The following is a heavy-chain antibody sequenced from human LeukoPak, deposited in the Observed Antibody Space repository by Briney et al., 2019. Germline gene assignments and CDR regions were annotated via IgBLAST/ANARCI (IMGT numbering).Heavy chain of an antibody. CDR3: ARDRLKGTMVRGVIN. Sequence: GASVKASCKASGYTFTSYGISWVRQAPGQGLEWMGWISAYNGNTNYAQKLQGRVTMTTDTSTSTAYMELRSLRSDDTAVYYCARDRLKGTMVRGVINWGQGTLVTVSS. CDR1: GYTFTSYG. V-gene: IGHV1-18*01. J-gene: IGHJ4*02. D-gene: IGHD3-10*01. CDR2: ISAYNGNT.